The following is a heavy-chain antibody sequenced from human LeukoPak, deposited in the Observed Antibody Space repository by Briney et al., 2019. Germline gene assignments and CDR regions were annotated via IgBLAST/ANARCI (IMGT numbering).Heavy chain of an antibody. V-gene: IGHV4-4*09. CDR3: ARWFNCSSTSCRGSRAFDI. D-gene: IGHD2-2*01. CDR2: IFTSGRT. J-gene: IGHJ3*02. CDR1: GGSISGYY. Sequence: SETLSLTCAVSGGSISGYYWSWIRQPPGKGLEFIGYIFTSGRTNYNPSLKSRVTISVDTSKHQFSLKLSSVTAADTAVYYCARWFNCSSTSCRGSRAFDIWGQGTMVTVSS.